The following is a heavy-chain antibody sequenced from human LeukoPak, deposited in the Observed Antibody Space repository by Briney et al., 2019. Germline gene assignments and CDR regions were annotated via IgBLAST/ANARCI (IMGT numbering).Heavy chain of an antibody. J-gene: IGHJ3*02. V-gene: IGHV4-61*01. CDR1: GGSVSSGNYY. D-gene: IGHD3-22*01. Sequence: PSETLSLTCTVSGGSVSSGNYYWSWIRQPPGKGLEWIGYIYYTGSTDYNPSLKSRVTISVDTSKNQFSLKLSSVTAADTAVYYCARGDYYDSSGYYPGLAFDIWGQGTMVTVSS. CDR3: ARGDYYDSSGYYPGLAFDI. CDR2: IYYTGST.